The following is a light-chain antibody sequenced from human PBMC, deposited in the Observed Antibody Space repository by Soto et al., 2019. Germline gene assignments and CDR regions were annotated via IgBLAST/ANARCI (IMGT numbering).Light chain of an antibody. J-gene: IGLJ2*01. CDR3: SSYAATNIVV. CDR1: SSDVGGYNS. Sequence: QSVLTQPPSASGSPGQSVTISCTGTSSDVGGYNSVSWYQHLPGKAPKLLIYDVTKRPSGVPDRFSGSKSGNTASLTVSGLQAEDEADYHCSSYAATNIVVFGGGTQLTVL. V-gene: IGLV2-8*01. CDR2: DVT.